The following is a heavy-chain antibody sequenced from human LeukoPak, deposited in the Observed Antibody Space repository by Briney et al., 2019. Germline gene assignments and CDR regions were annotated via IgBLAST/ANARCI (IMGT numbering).Heavy chain of an antibody. CDR3: ASRGPYGDYVI. CDR2: ISGGGDST. Sequence: GGSLRLSCAASGFTFSDYAMTWVRQTPGKGLEWVSVISGGGDSTDYADSMKGRFTISRDNSKNTLYLQMNSLRAEDTAVYYCASRGPYGDYVIWGQGTMVTVSS. J-gene: IGHJ3*02. D-gene: IGHD4-17*01. V-gene: IGHV3-23*01. CDR1: GFTFSDYA.